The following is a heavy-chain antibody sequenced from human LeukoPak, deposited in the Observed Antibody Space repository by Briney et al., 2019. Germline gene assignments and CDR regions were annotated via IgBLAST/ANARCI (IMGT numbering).Heavy chain of an antibody. CDR3: AKDLHYGSADY. D-gene: IGHD3-10*01. CDR2: MSPNSGNT. CDR1: EYTFTSYD. Sequence: ASVKVSCKASEYTFTSYDINWVRQATGQGLEWMGWMSPNSGNTGYAQKFQGRVTMTRNTSSSTAYMELSSLRAEDTAVYYCAKDLHYGSADYWGQGTLVTVSS. J-gene: IGHJ4*02. V-gene: IGHV1-8*01.